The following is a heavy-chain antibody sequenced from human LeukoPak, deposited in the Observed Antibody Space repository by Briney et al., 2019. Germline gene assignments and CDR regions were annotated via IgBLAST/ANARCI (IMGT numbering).Heavy chain of an antibody. CDR1: GFTFISYA. V-gene: IGHV3-23*01. J-gene: IGHJ4*02. Sequence: GSLILSGVASGFTFISYAMSWVRQAPGKGLEWVSAISGSGGGTYYADSVKGRFTISRDNSKNTLYLQMNSLRAEDTAVYYCARRLSYCDSSVCYWGQGTLVTVSS. D-gene: IGHD3-22*01. CDR3: ARRLSYCDSSVCY. CDR2: ISGSGGGT.